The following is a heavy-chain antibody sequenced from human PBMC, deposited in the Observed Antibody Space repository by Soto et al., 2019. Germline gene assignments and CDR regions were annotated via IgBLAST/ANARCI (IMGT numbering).Heavy chain of an antibody. D-gene: IGHD3-10*02. J-gene: IGHJ4*02. Sequence: EVQVLESGGGLVQPGGSLRLSCAASGFTFANYAMTWVRQAPGKGLEWASVISSGDGTSHADAVKGRFTISRDISKNTMYLHMNSLRAEDTAIYYCAKVFGGRPPYYFDHWGQGTLVTVSS. V-gene: IGHV3-23*01. CDR1: GFTFANYA. CDR2: ISSGDGT. CDR3: AKVFGGRPPYYFDH.